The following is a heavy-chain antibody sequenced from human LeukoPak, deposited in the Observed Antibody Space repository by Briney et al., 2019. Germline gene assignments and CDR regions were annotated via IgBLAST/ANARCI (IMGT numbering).Heavy chain of an antibody. CDR3: AAHSNIAVAVLYFDY. CDR1: GFTFSSYE. CDR2: ISTSGNSI. V-gene: IGHV3-48*03. J-gene: IGHJ4*02. Sequence: GGSLRLSCAASGFTFSSYEMNWVRQAPGKGLEWVSYISTSGNSIYYADSVKGRFTISRDNVKNSLSLQMNSLRAEDTAVYYCAAHSNIAVAVLYFDYWGQGTLVTVSS. D-gene: IGHD6-19*01.